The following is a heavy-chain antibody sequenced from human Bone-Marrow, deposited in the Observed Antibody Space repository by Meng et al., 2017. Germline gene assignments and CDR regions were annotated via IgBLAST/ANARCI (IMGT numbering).Heavy chain of an antibody. V-gene: IGHV4-30-2*01. Sequence: QLQLQASGSGLVKPSQTLSLTCAVSGGAISNGGYSLSWIRQPPGKGLEWIGYIYHSGSTYYNPSLKSRVTISVDTSKNQFSLKLSSVTAADTAVYYCARGKSNSSPPFDPWGQGTLVTVSS. CDR1: GGAISNGGYS. CDR3: ARGKSNSSPPFDP. CDR2: IYHSGST. J-gene: IGHJ5*02. D-gene: IGHD6-6*01.